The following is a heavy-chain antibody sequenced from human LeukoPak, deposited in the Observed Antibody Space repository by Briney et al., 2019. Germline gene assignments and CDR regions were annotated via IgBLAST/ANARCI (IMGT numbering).Heavy chain of an antibody. D-gene: IGHD1-26*01. CDR3: ARASGSSRYYWYFDL. Sequence: SETLSLTCTVSGGSISSYYWSWIRQPPGKGLEWIGYIYYSGSTNYNPSLKSRVTISVDTSKNQFSLKLSSVTAADTAVYYCARASGSSRYYWYFDLWGRGTLVTVSS. V-gene: IGHV4-59*08. CDR2: IYYSGST. CDR1: GGSISSYY. J-gene: IGHJ2*01.